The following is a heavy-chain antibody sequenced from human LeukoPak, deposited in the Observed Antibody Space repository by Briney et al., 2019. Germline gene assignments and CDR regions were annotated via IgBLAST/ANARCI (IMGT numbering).Heavy chain of an antibody. J-gene: IGHJ4*02. V-gene: IGHV4-39*01. Sequence: SHTLSLTCSVSGGSITGSSYYWGWIRHPPGKGLEWIGSMYYSGSTYYNPSLKSRVTISVDTSKNQFSLKLSSVTDADTAVYYCARHYYDSTGYYYFDYWGQGTLVTVSS. CDR3: ARHYYDSTGYYYFDY. CDR2: MYYSGST. D-gene: IGHD3-22*01. CDR1: GGSITGSSYY.